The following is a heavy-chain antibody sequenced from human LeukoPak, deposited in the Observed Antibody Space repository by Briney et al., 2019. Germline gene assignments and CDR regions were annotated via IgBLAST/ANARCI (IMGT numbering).Heavy chain of an antibody. CDR3: ARHVWLQPFDY. V-gene: IGHV4-59*08. Sequence: PSETLSLTCSVSGGSMNSYYWSWIRQSPGKGLEWIGYIYYSGSTNYNPSLKSRVTISVDTSKNQFSLKLSSVTAADTAVYYCARHVWLQPFDYWGQGTLVTVP. CDR1: GGSMNSYY. D-gene: IGHD3-9*01. J-gene: IGHJ4*02. CDR2: IYYSGST.